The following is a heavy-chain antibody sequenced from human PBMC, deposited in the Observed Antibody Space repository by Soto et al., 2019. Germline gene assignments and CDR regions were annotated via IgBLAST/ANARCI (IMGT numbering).Heavy chain of an antibody. Sequence: PGGSLTLSCAASGFTFSSYGMHWVRQAPGKGLEWVAVISYDGSNKYYADSVKGRFTISRDNSKNTLYLQMNSLRAEDTAVYYCVKDSVLRYFDWLLRVPNFHYWGQGT. V-gene: IGHV3-30*18. CDR3: VKDSVLRYFDWLLRVPNFHY. J-gene: IGHJ4*03. CDR2: ISYDGSNK. D-gene: IGHD3-9*01. CDR1: GFTFSSYG.